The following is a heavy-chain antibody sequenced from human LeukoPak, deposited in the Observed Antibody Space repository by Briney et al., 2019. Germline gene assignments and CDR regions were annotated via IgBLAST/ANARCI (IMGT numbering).Heavy chain of an antibody. J-gene: IGHJ4*02. V-gene: IGHV1-2*02. Sequence: GASVKVSCKTSGYIFSDYYLHWVRQAPGQGLEWMGWINPHSGVTKYAQKFQGRVTVTRDTSISSASMEVSSLRSADTAVYYCARGQQWLEAFEHWGQGTLVTVS. D-gene: IGHD6-19*01. CDR3: ARGQQWLEAFEH. CDR1: GYIFSDYY. CDR2: INPHSGVT.